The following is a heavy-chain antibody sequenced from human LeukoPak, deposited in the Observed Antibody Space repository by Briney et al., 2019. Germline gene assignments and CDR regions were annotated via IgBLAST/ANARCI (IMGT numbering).Heavy chain of an antibody. CDR2: IKQDGSEK. CDR3: ARGASGYLS. Sequence: GGSLRPSCAASGFTLSSYWISWVRQAPGKGLEWVANIKQDGSEKNHVDSVKGRFTLSRDKAKNSLYLQMDSLRAEDTAVYYGARGASGYLSWGQGTLVTVSS. V-gene: IGHV3-7*04. D-gene: IGHD3-22*01. CDR1: GFTLSSYW. J-gene: IGHJ5*02.